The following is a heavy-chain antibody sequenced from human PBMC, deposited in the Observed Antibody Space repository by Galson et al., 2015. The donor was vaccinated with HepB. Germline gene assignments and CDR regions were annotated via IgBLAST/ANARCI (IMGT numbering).Heavy chain of an antibody. Sequence: QSGAEVKKPGESLKISCTGSGYSFTTYWIGWVRQMPGKGLEWMVIIYPGDSDARYSPSFQGQVTISADKSISTAYLQWSSLKASDTAMYYCARHEGSGSYYNGMDVWGQGTTVTVSS. D-gene: IGHD3-10*01. CDR2: IYPGDSDA. J-gene: IGHJ6*02. CDR3: ARHEGSGSYYNGMDV. V-gene: IGHV5-51*01. CDR1: GYSFTTYW.